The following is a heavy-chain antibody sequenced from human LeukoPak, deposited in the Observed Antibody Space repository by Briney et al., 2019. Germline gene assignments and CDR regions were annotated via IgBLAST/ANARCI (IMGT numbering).Heavy chain of an antibody. CDR2: IHYTGAT. Sequence: SETLSLTCAVYGGSITGYYWSWIRQTPGRGLEWGGEIHYTGATSYNPSLKSRATISTDTSKNQFPLRLSSVTAADTAVYYCARGNILTGYCFDFWGQGALVTVSS. D-gene: IGHD3-9*01. V-gene: IGHV4-34*01. CDR3: ARGNILTGYCFDF. CDR1: GGSITGYY. J-gene: IGHJ4*02.